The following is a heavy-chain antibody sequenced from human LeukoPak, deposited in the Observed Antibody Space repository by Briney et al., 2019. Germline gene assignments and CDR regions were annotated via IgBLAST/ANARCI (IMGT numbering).Heavy chain of an antibody. D-gene: IGHD1-26*01. CDR3: AKVGVWELLFDY. Sequence: GGSLRLSCAASGLTFSSYNMNWVRQAPGKGLEWVAVISYDGSNKYYADSVKGRFTISRDNSKNTLYLQMNSLRAEDTAVYYCAKVGVWELLFDYWGQGTLVTVSS. V-gene: IGHV3-30*18. CDR1: GLTFSSYN. J-gene: IGHJ4*02. CDR2: ISYDGSNK.